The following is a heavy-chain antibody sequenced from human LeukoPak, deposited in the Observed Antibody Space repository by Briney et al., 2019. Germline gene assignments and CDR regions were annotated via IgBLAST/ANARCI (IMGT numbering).Heavy chain of an antibody. D-gene: IGHD2-15*01. CDR3: ARVLPHPRGTFDY. CDR2: INHSGST. V-gene: IGHV4-34*01. J-gene: IGHJ4*02. CDR1: GGSFSGYY. Sequence: SETLSLTCAVYGGSFSGYYWSWIRQPPGKGLEWIGEINHSGSTNYNPSLKSRVTISVDTSKNQFSLKLSSVTAADTAVYYCARVLPHPRGTFDYWGQGTLVTVSS.